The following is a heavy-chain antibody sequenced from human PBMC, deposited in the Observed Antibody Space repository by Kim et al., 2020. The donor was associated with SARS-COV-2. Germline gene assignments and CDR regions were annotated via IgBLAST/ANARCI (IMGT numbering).Heavy chain of an antibody. CDR2: T. Sequence: TNYAQKFQGRVTMTRETSISTAYMELSRLRSDDTAVYYCARPRGLAAGNSWGQGTLVTVSS. V-gene: IGHV1-2*02. D-gene: IGHD6-13*01. J-gene: IGHJ4*02. CDR3: ARPRGLAAGNS.